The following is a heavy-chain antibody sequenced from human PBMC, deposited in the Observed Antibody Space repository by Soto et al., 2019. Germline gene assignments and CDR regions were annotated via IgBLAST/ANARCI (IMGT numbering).Heavy chain of an antibody. CDR2: INSDGSST. CDR1: GFTFSSYW. D-gene: IGHD3-10*01. J-gene: IGHJ6*03. Sequence: GGSLRLSCAASGFTFSSYWMHWVRQAPGKGLVWVSRINSDGSSTSYADSVKGRFTISRDNAKNTLYLQMNSLRAEDTAVYYCARDVRGVNSYYYYYYYMDVWGKGTTVTVSS. CDR3: ARDVRGVNSYYYYYYYMDV. V-gene: IGHV3-74*01.